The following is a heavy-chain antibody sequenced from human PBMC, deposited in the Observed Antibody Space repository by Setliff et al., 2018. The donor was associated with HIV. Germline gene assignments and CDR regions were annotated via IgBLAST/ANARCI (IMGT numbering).Heavy chain of an antibody. CDR2: IKQDGSEK. CDR3: ARKLRPGHGVDV. D-gene: IGHD3-10*01. Sequence: PGGSLRLSCAASGFTFSNYWMTWVRQAPGRGLEWVANIKQDGSEKYYVDSVKGRFTISRDNAKNSMDLQMNSLRAEDTAIYYCARKLRPGHGVDVWGQGTTVTVSS. J-gene: IGHJ6*02. V-gene: IGHV3-7*01. CDR1: GFTFSNYW.